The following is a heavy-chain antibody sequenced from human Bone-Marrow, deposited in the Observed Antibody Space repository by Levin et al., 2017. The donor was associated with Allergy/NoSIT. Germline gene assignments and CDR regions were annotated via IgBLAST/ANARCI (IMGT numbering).Heavy chain of an antibody. CDR1: GYTFTGNY. CDR2: INPDSGGT. J-gene: IGHJ4*02. V-gene: IGHV1-2*06. D-gene: IGHD2-2*01. Sequence: PGGSLRLSCKTSGYTFTGNYMHWVRQAPGQGLEWMGRINPDSGGTNYAQKFQGRVTMTRDTSISTAYMELSRRRSDDTAIYYCASLTYCTSTSCIKGDYWGQGTLVTVSS. CDR3: ASLTYCTSTSCIKGDY.